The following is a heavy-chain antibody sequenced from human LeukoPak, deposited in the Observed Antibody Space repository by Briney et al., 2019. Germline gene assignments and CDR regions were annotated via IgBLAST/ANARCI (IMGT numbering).Heavy chain of an antibody. CDR3: ARERGYSFDY. CDR1: GFTFSDYY. V-gene: IGHV3-11*04. CDR2: VTGSGEIA. Sequence: GGSLRLSCAASGFTFSDYYMSWIRQAPGKGLEWVSYVTGSGEIASYADSVRGRFTISRDNAKNQLYLQMNSLGVEDTAVYYCARERGYSFDYWGQGTLVTVSS. J-gene: IGHJ4*02. D-gene: IGHD5-18*01.